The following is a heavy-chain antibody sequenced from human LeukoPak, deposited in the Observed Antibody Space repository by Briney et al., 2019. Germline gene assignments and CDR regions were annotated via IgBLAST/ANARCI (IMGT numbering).Heavy chain of an antibody. V-gene: IGHV1-69*13. CDR2: IIPIFGTA. CDR1: GGTFSSYA. Sequence: ASVKVSCKASGGTFSSYAISWVRQAPGQGLEWMGGIIPIFGTANYAQKFQGRVTITADESTSTAYMELSSLRSEDTAVYYCARDTNPYGDYVEGSYYFDYWGHGTLVTVSS. D-gene: IGHD4-17*01. CDR3: ARDTNPYGDYVEGSYYFDY. J-gene: IGHJ4*01.